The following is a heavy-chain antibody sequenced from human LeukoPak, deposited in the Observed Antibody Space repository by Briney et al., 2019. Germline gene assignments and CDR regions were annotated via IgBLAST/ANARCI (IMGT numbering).Heavy chain of an antibody. V-gene: IGHV3-7*01. J-gene: IGHJ3*02. D-gene: IGHD6-25*01. Sequence: GGSLRLSCGASGFTLSSYWMTWVRQAPGKGLEWVANLKEDGSKKYYVESVRGRFTISRDNAENSLYLQMNSLRAEDTAVYCARDSRSCRSSDCRGDAFDIWGQGTMVTVSS. CDR2: LKEDGSKK. CDR1: GFTLSSYW. CDR3: ARDSRSCRSSDCRGDAFDI.